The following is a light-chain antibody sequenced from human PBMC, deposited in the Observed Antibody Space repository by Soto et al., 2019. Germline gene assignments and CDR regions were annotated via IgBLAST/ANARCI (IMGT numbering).Light chain of an antibody. CDR1: QSISSY. CDR3: QQSYITPPIT. CDR2: AAS. J-gene: IGKJ5*01. V-gene: IGKV1-39*01. Sequence: DSQVTQSPSSLSASVGDRVTITCRASQSISSYLNWYQQKPGKAPKLLISAASSLQSGVPSRFSGSGSGTDFTLTISSLQPEDFATYYCQQSYITPPITFGQGTRLEIK.